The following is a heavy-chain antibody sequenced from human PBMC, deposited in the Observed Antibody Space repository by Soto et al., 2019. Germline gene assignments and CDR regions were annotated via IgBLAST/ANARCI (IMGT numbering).Heavy chain of an antibody. CDR1: GYTFTSHD. Sequence: QVQLVQSGAEVKKSGASVKVSCKASGYTFTSHDINWVRQATGQGLEWMGWMNPNSGNTGYAQKFQGRVTMTRNTSITTAAMELSSLRSEDTAGYYCERWDYGYDARFDHWGQGTLVTVSS. CDR2: MNPNSGNT. V-gene: IGHV1-8*01. CDR3: ERWDYGYDARFDH. D-gene: IGHD4-17*01. J-gene: IGHJ4*02.